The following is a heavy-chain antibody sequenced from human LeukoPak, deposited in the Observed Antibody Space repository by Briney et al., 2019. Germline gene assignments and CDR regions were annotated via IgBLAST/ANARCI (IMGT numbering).Heavy chain of an antibody. D-gene: IGHD3-10*02. CDR2: IHNDGSST. Sequence: GGSLRLSCAASGFTFSRYWMHWARQAPGTGLVWVSRIHNDGSSTSYADSVKGRFTISRDNAKNTVYLQMNSLRAEDTAVYYCAELGITMIGGVWGKGTTVTISS. CDR3: AELGITMIGGV. J-gene: IGHJ6*04. CDR1: GFTFSRYW. V-gene: IGHV3-74*01.